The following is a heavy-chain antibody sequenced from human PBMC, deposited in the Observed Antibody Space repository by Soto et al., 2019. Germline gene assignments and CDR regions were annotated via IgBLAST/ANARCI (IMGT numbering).Heavy chain of an antibody. V-gene: IGHV4-59*08. D-gene: IGHD6-19*01. CDR1: GGSISTYY. CDR3: ARHVNLPLAGTGSDS. J-gene: IGHJ4*02. CDR2: IYYSGST. Sequence: SETLSLTCTVSGGSISTYYWSWIRQPPGKGLEWIGYIYYSGSTNYNPSLKSRVTISVDTSKNQFSLKLSSVTAADTAVYYCARHVNLPLAGTGSDSWGRGTLVTVSS.